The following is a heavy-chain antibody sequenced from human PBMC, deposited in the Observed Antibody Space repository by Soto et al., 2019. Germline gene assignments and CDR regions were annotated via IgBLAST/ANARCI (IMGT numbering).Heavy chain of an antibody. V-gene: IGHV3-21*01. Sequence: GSLILCCSASGLTFISYSINWVRKSTGKGLEWFSSISSSSSYIYYADSVKGRFTISRDNAKNSLYLQMNSLRDEDTAVYYCARVKYDILTAYTFTPEYGMEVWGQGTTVTVYS. CDR3: ARVKYDILTAYTFTPEYGMEV. CDR2: ISSSSSYI. CDR1: GLTFISYS. D-gene: IGHD3-9*01. J-gene: IGHJ6*02.